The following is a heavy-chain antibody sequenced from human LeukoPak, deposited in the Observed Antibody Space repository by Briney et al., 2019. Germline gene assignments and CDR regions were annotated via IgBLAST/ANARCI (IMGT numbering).Heavy chain of an antibody. CDR2: INHSGST. CDR1: GGSFSGYY. J-gene: IGHJ4*02. D-gene: IGHD3-9*01. V-gene: IGHV4-34*01. Sequence: SETVSLTCAVYGGSFSGYYWSWIRQPPGKGLEWIGEINHSGSTNYNPSLKSRVTISVDTSKNQFSLKLSSVTAADTAVYYCARGGRYDILTGHKYYFDYWGQGTLVTVSS. CDR3: ARGGRYDILTGHKYYFDY.